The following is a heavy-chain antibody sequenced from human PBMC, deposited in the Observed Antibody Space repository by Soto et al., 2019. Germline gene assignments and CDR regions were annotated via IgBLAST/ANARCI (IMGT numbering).Heavy chain of an antibody. J-gene: IGHJ4*02. Sequence: GASVKVSYKASGYTFTSYGISWVRQAPGQGLEWMGWISAYNGNTNYAQKLQGRVTMTTDTSTSTAYMELRSLRSDDTAVYYCARVSYYDSSGCGDYWGQGTLVTVSS. CDR1: GYTFTSYG. D-gene: IGHD3-22*01. CDR3: ARVSYYDSSGCGDY. CDR2: ISAYNGNT. V-gene: IGHV1-18*04.